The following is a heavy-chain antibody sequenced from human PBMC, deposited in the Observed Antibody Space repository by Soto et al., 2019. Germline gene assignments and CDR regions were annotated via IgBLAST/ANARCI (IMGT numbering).Heavy chain of an antibody. CDR1: GYTFNDQW. J-gene: IGHJ6*02. CDR3: PRHIRNFRYYFYSMDV. Sequence: GESLKIAGKGAGYTFNDQWIGWGRQLPGKGLKWMCIMYPGDSDTGYSPSFQCHVTITVDKSSRTVCLQWNTLKASDTAMYYCPRHIRNFRYYFYSMDVCFPGTPLTVSS. CDR2: MYPGDSDT. V-gene: IGHV5-51*01.